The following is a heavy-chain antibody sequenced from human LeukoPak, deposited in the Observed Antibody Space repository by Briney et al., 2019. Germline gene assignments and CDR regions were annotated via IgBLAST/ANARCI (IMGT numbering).Heavy chain of an antibody. J-gene: IGHJ4*02. CDR2: IYYSGST. CDR3: ARDRNYGSGNLFDY. CDR1: GGSFSGYY. D-gene: IGHD3-10*01. Sequence: SETLSLTCAVYGGSFSGYYWSWIRQPPGKGLEWIGYIYYSGSTNYNPSLKSRVTISVDTSKNQFSLKLSSVTAADTAVYYCARDRNYGSGNLFDYWGQGTLVTVPS. V-gene: IGHV4-59*12.